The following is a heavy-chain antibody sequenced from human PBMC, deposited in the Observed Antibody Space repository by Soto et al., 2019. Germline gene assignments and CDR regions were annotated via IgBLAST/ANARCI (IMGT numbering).Heavy chain of an antibody. CDR3: VREDWPRFDS. Sequence: EVQLVESGGRLVQPGGSLRLSCAASGFMFSAYWMSWVRQDPGKGLEWVATISGGASDKFYVDSVKGRFTISRDDSKNTPYLKMNSLSDEDTAVYYCVREDWPRFDSWGQGTLVTVSS. V-gene: IGHV3-7*01. CDR2: ISGGASDK. CDR1: GFMFSAYW. D-gene: IGHD2-21*01. J-gene: IGHJ4*02.